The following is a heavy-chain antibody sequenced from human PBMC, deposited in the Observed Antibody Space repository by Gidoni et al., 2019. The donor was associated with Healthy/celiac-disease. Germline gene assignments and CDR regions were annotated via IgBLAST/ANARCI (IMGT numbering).Heavy chain of an antibody. CDR1: GGSISSYY. Sequence: QVQLQESGPGLVQPSETLSLTCTVSGGSISSYYWSWIRQPPGKGLEWIGYIYYSGSTNYNPSLKSRVTISVDTSKNQFSLKLSSVPAADTAVYYCARVEGHCSGGSCYPGDYWGQGTLVTVSS. J-gene: IGHJ4*02. D-gene: IGHD2-15*01. CDR2: IYYSGST. V-gene: IGHV4-59*01. CDR3: ARVEGHCSGGSCYPGDY.